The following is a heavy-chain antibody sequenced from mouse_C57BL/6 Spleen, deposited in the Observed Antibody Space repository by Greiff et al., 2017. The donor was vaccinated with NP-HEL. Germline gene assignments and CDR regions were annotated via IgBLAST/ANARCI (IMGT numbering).Heavy chain of an antibody. Sequence: VKLMESGPGLVQPSQSLSITCTVSGFSLTSYGVHWVRQSPGKGLEWLGVIWRGGSTDYNAAFMSRLSITKDNSKSQVFFKMNSLQADDTAIYFCAKEGDYDGLRWFAYWGQGTLVTVSA. J-gene: IGHJ3*01. D-gene: IGHD2-4*01. CDR1: GFSLTSYG. CDR3: AKEGDYDGLRWFAY. V-gene: IGHV2-5*01. CDR2: IWRGGST.